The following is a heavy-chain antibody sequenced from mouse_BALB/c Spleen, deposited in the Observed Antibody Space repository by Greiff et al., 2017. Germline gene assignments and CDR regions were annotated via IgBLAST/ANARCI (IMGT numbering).Heavy chain of an antibody. Sequence: EVKVVESGGGLVKPGGSLKLSCAASGFAFSSYDMSWVRQTPEKRLEWVAYISSGGGSTYYPDTVKGRFTISRDNAKNTLYLQMSSLKSEDTAMYYCARHDYGNYWFAYWGQGTLVTVSA. CDR3: ARHDYGNYWFAY. CDR2: ISSGGGST. CDR1: GFAFSSYD. D-gene: IGHD2-1*01. J-gene: IGHJ3*01. V-gene: IGHV5-12-1*01.